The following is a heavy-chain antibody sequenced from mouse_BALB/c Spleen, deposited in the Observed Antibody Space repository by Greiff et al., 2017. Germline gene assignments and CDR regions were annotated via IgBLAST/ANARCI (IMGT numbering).Heavy chain of an antibody. CDR2: ISYSGST. D-gene: IGHD1-2*01. CDR1: GYSITSDYA. V-gene: IGHV3-2*02. J-gene: IGHJ2*01. Sequence: VQLKQSGPGLVKPSQSLSLTCTVTGYSITSDYAWNWIRQFPGNKLEWMGYISYSGSTSYNPSLKSRISITRDTSKNQFFLQLNSVTTEDTATYDCARGSDTTATYFDYWGQGTTLTVSS. CDR3: ARGSDTTATYFDY.